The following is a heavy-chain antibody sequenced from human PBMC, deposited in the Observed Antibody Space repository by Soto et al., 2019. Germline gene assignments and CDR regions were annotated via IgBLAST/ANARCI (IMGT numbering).Heavy chain of an antibody. CDR3: AAPTGPFDY. V-gene: IGHV4-61*08. Sequence: SETLALTCAVSGGSISSGGYSGRWIRQPPGKGLEWIGYIYYSGSTNYNPSLKSRVTISVDTSKNQFSLKLSSVTAADTAVYYCAAPTGPFDYWGQRTLVTVSS. D-gene: IGHD1-1*01. CDR2: IYYSGST. CDR1: GGSISSGGYS. J-gene: IGHJ4*02.